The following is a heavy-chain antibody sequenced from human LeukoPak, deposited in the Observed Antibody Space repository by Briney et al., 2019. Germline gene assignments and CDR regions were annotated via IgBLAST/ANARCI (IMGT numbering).Heavy chain of an antibody. D-gene: IGHD2-2*02. CDR2: FYNSGSA. CDR3: ARERGYCSISSCYTSDAFDI. CDR1: GDSISAYY. J-gene: IGHJ3*02. V-gene: IGHV4-59*01. Sequence: SETLSLTCTVSGDSISAYYWSWIRQSPGKGLELIGYFYNSGSATYNPSLMSRLTMSIDTSKNQFALKLRSLTAADTAVYYCARERGYCSISSCYTSDAFDIWGQGTMVTVSS.